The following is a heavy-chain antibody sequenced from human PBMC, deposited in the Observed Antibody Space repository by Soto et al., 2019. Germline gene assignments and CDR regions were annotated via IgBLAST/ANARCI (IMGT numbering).Heavy chain of an antibody. CDR2: ISGSGGST. D-gene: IGHD2-15*01. Sequence: PGGSLRLSCAASGFTFSSYAMSWVRQAPGKGLEWVSAISGSGGSTYYADSAKGRFTISRDNSKNTLYLQMNSLRAEDTVVYYCAEDRTYGGYFDYWGQGTLVTVSS. CDR1: GFTFSSYA. CDR3: AEDRTYGGYFDY. V-gene: IGHV3-23*01. J-gene: IGHJ4*02.